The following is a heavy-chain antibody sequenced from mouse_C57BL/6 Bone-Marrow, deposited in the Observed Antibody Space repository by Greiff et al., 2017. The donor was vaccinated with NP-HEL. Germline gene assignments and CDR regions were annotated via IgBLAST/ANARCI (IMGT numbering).Heavy chain of an antibody. Sequence: DVHLVESGGGLVQPGGSLSLSCAASGFTFTDYYMSWVRQPPGKALEWLGFIRNKANGYTTEYSASVKERFTISRDNPQSILYLQKNALRAEDSATYYCARSYYGSSPAWFAYWGQGTLVTVSA. V-gene: IGHV7-3*01. D-gene: IGHD1-1*01. J-gene: IGHJ3*01. CDR2: IRNKANGYTT. CDR1: GFTFTDYY. CDR3: ARSYYGSSPAWFAY.